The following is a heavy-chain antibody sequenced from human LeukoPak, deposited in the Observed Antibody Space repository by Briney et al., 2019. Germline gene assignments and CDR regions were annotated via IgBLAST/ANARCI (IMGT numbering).Heavy chain of an antibody. V-gene: IGHV1-69*06. D-gene: IGHD3-3*01. CDR2: IIPIFGTA. CDR1: GGTFSSYA. Sequence: ASVKVSCKASGGTFSSYAISWVRQAPGQGLEWMGGIIPIFGTANYAQKFRGRVTITADKSTRTAYMELSSLRSEDTAVYYCARGVRNRFGVSYFDYWGQGTLVTVSS. CDR3: ARGVRNRFGVSYFDY. J-gene: IGHJ4*02.